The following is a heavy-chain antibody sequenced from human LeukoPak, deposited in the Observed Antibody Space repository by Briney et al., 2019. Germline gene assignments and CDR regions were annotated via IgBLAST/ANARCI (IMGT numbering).Heavy chain of an antibody. CDR2: IHSGGST. CDR1: GFTVSSNY. CDR3: ARDRVVPAAIPTS. V-gene: IGHV3-66*02. D-gene: IGHD2-2*02. Sequence: GGSLRLSCAASGFTVSSNYMSWVRQAPGKGLEWVSVIHSGGSTYYADSVKGRLTISRDNSKNTLYLQMNSLRAEDTAVYYCARDRVVPAAIPTSWGQGTLVTVSS. J-gene: IGHJ5*02.